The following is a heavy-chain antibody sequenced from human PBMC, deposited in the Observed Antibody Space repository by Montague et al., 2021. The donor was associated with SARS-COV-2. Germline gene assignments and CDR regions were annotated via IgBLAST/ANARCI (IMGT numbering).Heavy chain of an antibody. D-gene: IGHD4-23*01. J-gene: IGHJ4*02. CDR1: GGSFSGYY. Sequence: ETLSLTCAVYGGSFSGYYWTWIRQSPGKGLEWIAEINHSGTTNYNFNPSLRSRVIISVDTSKSQFSLKLSSVTAADTGVYYCARWDPQTLTLIGLRGKSASDYWGQGTLVTVSS. CDR3: ARWDPQTLTLIGLRGKSASDY. CDR2: INHSGTT. V-gene: IGHV4-34*01.